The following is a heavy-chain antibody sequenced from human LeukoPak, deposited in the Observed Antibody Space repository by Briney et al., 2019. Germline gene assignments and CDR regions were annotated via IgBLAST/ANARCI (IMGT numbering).Heavy chain of an antibody. CDR1: GFTFSSYW. J-gene: IGHJ4*02. CDR2: IKQDGSEK. D-gene: IGHD2-2*02. CDR3: AKGGDIVVVPAAIQDQFDY. Sequence: PGGSLRLSCAASGFTFSSYWMSWVRQAPGKGLEWVANIKQDGSEKYYVDSVKGRFTISRDNAKNSLYLQMNSLRAEDTAVYYCAKGGDIVVVPAAIQDQFDYWGQGTLVTVSS. V-gene: IGHV3-7*01.